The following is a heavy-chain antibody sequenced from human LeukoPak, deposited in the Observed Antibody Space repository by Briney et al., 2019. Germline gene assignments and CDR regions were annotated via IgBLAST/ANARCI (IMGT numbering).Heavy chain of an antibody. CDR2: INPNSGGT. CDR1: GYTFSGYY. Sequence: GASVKVSCKASGYTFSGYYMHWVRQAPGQGLEWMGRINPNSGGTNYAQKFQGRVTMTRDTSISTAYMELSRLRSDDTAVYYCARIRSDGYLRQWVDFDYWGQGTLVTVSS. D-gene: IGHD5-24*01. J-gene: IGHJ4*02. V-gene: IGHV1-2*06. CDR3: ARIRSDGYLRQWVDFDY.